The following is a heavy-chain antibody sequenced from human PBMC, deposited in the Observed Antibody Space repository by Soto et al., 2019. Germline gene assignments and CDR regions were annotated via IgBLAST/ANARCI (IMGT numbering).Heavy chain of an antibody. Sequence: EVQLVESGGGLVQPGGSLRLSCAASGFTFSNYCMTWVRRPPGKGLEWVANLDQDGGRRYYVDSVRGRFTISRDNAKNSLYLQMNSLRAEDTAVYYCVCGGNFFVYWGQGTLVTVSP. CDR1: GFTFSNYC. J-gene: IGHJ4*02. CDR2: LDQDGGRR. V-gene: IGHV3-7*01. CDR3: VCGGNFFVY. D-gene: IGHD3-16*01.